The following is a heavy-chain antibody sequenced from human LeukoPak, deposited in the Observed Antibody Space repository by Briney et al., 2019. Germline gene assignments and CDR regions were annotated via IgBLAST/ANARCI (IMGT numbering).Heavy chain of an antibody. CDR1: GVSFSSYS. Sequence: GGSLRLSCVASGVSFSSYSTNWVRQAPGKGLEWVSAISGSGGSTYYADPVKGRFTISRDNSKNTLYLQMNSLRAEDTAVYYCAKGAYYGPLDYWGQGTLVTVSS. J-gene: IGHJ4*02. CDR2: ISGSGGST. V-gene: IGHV3-23*01. CDR3: AKGAYYGPLDY. D-gene: IGHD3-10*01.